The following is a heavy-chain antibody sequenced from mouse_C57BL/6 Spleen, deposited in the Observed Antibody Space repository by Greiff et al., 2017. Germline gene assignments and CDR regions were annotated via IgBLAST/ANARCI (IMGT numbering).Heavy chain of an antibody. CDR2: ISYDGSN. J-gene: IGHJ4*01. D-gene: IGHD2-12*01. Sequence: ESGPGLVKPSQSLSLTCSVTGYSITSGYYWNWIRQFPGNKLEWMGYISYDGSNNYNPSLKNRISITRDTSKNQFFLKLNSVTTEDTATYDCARHSNDGAKDYWGHGASVTVSS. CDR1: GYSITSGYY. V-gene: IGHV3-6*01. CDR3: ARHSNDGAKDY.